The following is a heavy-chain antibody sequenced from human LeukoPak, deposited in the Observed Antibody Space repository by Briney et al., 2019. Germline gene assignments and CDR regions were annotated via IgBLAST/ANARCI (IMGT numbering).Heavy chain of an antibody. V-gene: IGHV4-34*01. CDR2: INHSGST. Sequence: ETLSLTCAVYGGSFRGYYWSWIRQPPGKGLEWIGEINHSGSTNYNPSLKSRVTISVDTSKNQFSLKLSSVTAADTAVYYCARDVVGATRKRSIDYWGQGTLVTVSS. D-gene: IGHD1-26*01. J-gene: IGHJ4*02. CDR3: ARDVVGATRKRSIDY. CDR1: GGSFRGYY.